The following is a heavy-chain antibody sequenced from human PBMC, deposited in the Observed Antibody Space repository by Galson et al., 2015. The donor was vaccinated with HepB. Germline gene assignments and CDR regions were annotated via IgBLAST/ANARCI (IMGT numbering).Heavy chain of an antibody. Sequence: SVKVSCKASGGTFSSYAISWVRQAPGQGLEWMGGIIPIFGTANYAQKFQGRVTITADESTSTAYMELSSLRSEDTAVCYCAVGRDGYNFGGMDVWGQGTTVTVSS. CDR2: IIPIFGTA. D-gene: IGHD5-24*01. CDR1: GGTFSSYA. CDR3: AVGRDGYNFGGMDV. J-gene: IGHJ6*02. V-gene: IGHV1-69*13.